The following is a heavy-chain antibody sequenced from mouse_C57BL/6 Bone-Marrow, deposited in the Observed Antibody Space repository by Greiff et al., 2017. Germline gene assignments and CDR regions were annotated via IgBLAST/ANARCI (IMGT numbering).Heavy chain of an antibody. CDR1: GFNIKNTY. Sequence: EVQLQQSVAELVRPGASVKLSCTASGFNIKNTYMHWIGRIDPANGNTKYAPKFQGKATITADTSSNTAYLQLSSLTSEDTAIYYCARYYSNSRFAYWGQGTLVTVSA. D-gene: IGHD2-5*01. CDR3: ARYYSNSRFAY. V-gene: IGHV14-3*01. CDR2: IDPANGNT. J-gene: IGHJ3*01.